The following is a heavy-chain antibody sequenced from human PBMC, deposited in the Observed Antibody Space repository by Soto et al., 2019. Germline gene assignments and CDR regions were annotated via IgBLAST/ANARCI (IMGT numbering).Heavy chain of an antibody. J-gene: IGHJ6*02. CDR1: GGTFSSYA. CDR3: ARSQGSSTSLEIYYYYYYGMDV. V-gene: IGHV1-69*13. D-gene: IGHD2-2*01. CDR2: IIPISDTT. Sequence: GASVKVSCKASGGTFSSYAISWVRQAPGQGLEWMGGIIPISDTTNYAQKFQGRVTITADESTSTAYMELSSLRSEDTAVYYCARSQGSSTSLEIYYYYYYGMDVWDQGTTVTVS.